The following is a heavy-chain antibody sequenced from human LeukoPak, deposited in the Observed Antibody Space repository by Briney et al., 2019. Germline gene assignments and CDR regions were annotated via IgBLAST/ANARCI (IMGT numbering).Heavy chain of an antibody. J-gene: IGHJ5*02. V-gene: IGHV4-59*01. Sequence: SETLSLTCPVSGGSITSYYWSWIRQPPGKGLEWIGYIYYSGSTTYNPSPKSRVTISVDTTRNQFSLKLSSVTAADTAVYYCARGPVHYYEDGFDPWGQGTLVTVSS. CDR1: GGSITSYY. CDR3: ARGPVHYYEDGFDP. CDR2: IYYSGST. D-gene: IGHD3-22*01.